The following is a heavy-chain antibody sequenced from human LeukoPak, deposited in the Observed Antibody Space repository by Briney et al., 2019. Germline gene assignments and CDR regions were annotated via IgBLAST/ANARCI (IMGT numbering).Heavy chain of an antibody. D-gene: IGHD2-2*01. CDR2: ISDDSNYI. CDR1: GFTFSSYS. J-gene: IGHJ4*02. V-gene: IGHV3-21*01. Sequence: GGSLRLSCAASGFTFSSYSMSWVRQAPGKGLEWVSSISDDSNYIYYADSVEGRFTISRDKAKNSLYLQMNSLRAEDTAVYYCANHLACGSTSCPPFDYWGQGTLVTVSS. CDR3: ANHLACGSTSCPPFDY.